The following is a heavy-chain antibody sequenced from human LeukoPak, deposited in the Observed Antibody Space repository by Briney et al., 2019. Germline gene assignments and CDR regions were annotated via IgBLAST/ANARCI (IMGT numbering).Heavy chain of an antibody. V-gene: IGHV1-18*01. Sequence: ASVKVSCKASGYTFTSYGISWVRQAPGQGLEWMGWISTYNGDTNYAQKLQGRVTMTTDTSTNTAYMELRSLRSDDTAVYYCAREGLGELTLDYWGQGTLVTVSS. J-gene: IGHJ4*02. CDR3: AREGLGELTLDY. CDR2: ISTYNGDT. D-gene: IGHD3-16*01. CDR1: GYTFTSYG.